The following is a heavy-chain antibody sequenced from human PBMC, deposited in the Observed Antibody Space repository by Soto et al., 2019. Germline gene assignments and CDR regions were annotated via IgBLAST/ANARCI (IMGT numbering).Heavy chain of an antibody. V-gene: IGHV1-18*04. D-gene: IGHD3-9*01. Sequence: ASVKVSCKASGYTFTSYGISWVRQAPGQGLEWMGWISAYNGNTNYAQKLQGRVTMTTDTSTSTAYMELRSLRSDDTAVYYCARDFPTTYYDILTGYLFDYWGQGTLVTVS. J-gene: IGHJ4*02. CDR1: GYTFTSYG. CDR3: ARDFPTTYYDILTGYLFDY. CDR2: ISAYNGNT.